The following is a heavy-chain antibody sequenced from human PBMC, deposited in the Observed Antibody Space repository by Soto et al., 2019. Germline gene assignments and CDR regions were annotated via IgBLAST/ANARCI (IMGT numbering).Heavy chain of an antibody. J-gene: IGHJ5*01. Sequence: SETLSLTCTVSGGSINTFYWSWVRQPAGKGLEWVGRIFSSGSTNYNSSLKSRLSISIDTSRNQFSLKLTSVTAADTAVYYCARESSLLLPDSGKKIDPWGQGILVTVSS. CDR1: GGSINTFY. D-gene: IGHD3-10*01. V-gene: IGHV4-4*07. CDR3: ARESSLLLPDSGKKIDP. CDR2: IFSSGST.